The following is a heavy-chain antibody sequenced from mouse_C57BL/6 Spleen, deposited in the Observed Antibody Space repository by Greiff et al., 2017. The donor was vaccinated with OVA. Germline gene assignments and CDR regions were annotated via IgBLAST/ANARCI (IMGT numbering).Heavy chain of an antibody. Sequence: QVQLQQSGAELVKPGASVKLSCKASGYTFTSYWMHWVKQRPGRGLEWIGRIDPSSGGTKYNEKFKSKATLTVDKPSSTAYMQLSSLTSEDSAGYYCAREEEEYYGKDDWGQGTTLTVSS. V-gene: IGHV1-72*01. D-gene: IGHD1-1*01. CDR1: GYTFTSYW. J-gene: IGHJ2*01. CDR2: IDPSSGGT. CDR3: AREEEEYYGKDD.